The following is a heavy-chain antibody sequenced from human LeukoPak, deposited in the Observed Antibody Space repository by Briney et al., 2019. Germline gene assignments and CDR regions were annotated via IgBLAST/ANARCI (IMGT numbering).Heavy chain of an antibody. J-gene: IGHJ6*03. V-gene: IGHV1-24*01. D-gene: IGHD1-7*01. CDR3: AMAGTTSYYYYYMDV. CDR2: FDPEDGET. CDR1: GYTLTELS. Sequence: ASVKVSCKVSGYTLTELSMHWVRQAPGKGLEWMGGFDPEDGETIYAQKFQGRVTMTEDTSTDTAYMELSSLRSEDTAVYYCAMAGTTSYYYYYMDVWGKGTTVTVSS.